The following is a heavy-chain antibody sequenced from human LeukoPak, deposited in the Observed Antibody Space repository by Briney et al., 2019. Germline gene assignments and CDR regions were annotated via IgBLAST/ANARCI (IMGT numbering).Heavy chain of an antibody. Sequence: GGSLRLSCAASGFTFTNYAMHWVRQAPGKGLEWVSIIYYDGDTSYADSVKGRFSISRDISKNTLYLQMSSLRADDKAMYYCAKGGEMRTFFFDSWGQGSLVTVSS. D-gene: IGHD3-16*01. V-gene: IGHV3-NL1*01. CDR2: IYYDGDT. J-gene: IGHJ4*02. CDR3: AKGGEMRTFFFDS. CDR1: GFTFTNYA.